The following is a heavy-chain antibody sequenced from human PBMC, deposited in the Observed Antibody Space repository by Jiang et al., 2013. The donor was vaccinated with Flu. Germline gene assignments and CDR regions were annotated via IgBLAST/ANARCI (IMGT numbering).Heavy chain of an antibody. CDR3: AHVASGDAYSYDYYNGLDF. CDR2: IYWNGDE. D-gene: IGHD5-24*01. J-gene: IGHJ6*02. CDR1: GFSLYTNGVG. V-gene: IGHV2-5*01. Sequence: TLTLTCTFYGFSLYTNGVGVAWVRQTPGKALEWLALIYWNGDERYSPSLKTRLTITKDASRNQVVLKMTNVGPVDTATYFCAHVASGDAYSYDYYNGLDFWGQGTTVTVSS.